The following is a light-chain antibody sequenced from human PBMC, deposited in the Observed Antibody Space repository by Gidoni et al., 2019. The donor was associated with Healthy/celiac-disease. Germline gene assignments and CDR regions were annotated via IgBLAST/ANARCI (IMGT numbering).Light chain of an antibody. V-gene: IGKV3-20*01. J-gene: IGKJ2*01. CDR3: QQYGSSPYT. CDR1: QSVSSSY. CDR2: GAS. Sequence: EIVLPPSPATLSLSPGERATLSCRASQSVSSSYLAWYQQKPGQAPRLLIYGASSRATGIPDRFSGSGYGTDFTLTISRLEPEDFAVYYCQQYGSSPYTFGQGTKLEIK.